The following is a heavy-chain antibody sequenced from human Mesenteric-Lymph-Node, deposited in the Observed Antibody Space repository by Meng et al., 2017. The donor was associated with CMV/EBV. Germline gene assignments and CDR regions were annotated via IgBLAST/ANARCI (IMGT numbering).Heavy chain of an antibody. D-gene: IGHD3-22*01. J-gene: IGHJ4*02. CDR1: GFTFKNYA. CDR2: INSDGSST. V-gene: IGHV3-74*01. CDR3: ARVSYYDSSDLPY. Sequence: GESLKISCAASGFTFKNYAMTWVRQAPGKGLVWVSRINSDGSSTSYADSVKGRFTISRDNAKNTLYLQMNSLRAEDTAVYYCARVSYYDSSDLPYWGQGTLVTVSS.